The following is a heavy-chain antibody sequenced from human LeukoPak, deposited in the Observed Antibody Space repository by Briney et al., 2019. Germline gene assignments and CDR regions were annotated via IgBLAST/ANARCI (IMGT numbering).Heavy chain of an antibody. CDR1: GYTFTGYY. J-gene: IGHJ5*01. V-gene: IGHV1-2*04. CDR2: INPNSGGT. CDR3: AGYDYKSSRYFQALDS. Sequence: ASVKVSCKASGYTFTGYYMHWVRQAPGQGLEWMGWINPNSGGTNYAQKFQGWVTMTRDTSISTAYMELRRLRSDDTAVYYCAGYDYKSSRYFQALDSWGHETLVTDSS. D-gene: IGHD3-22*01.